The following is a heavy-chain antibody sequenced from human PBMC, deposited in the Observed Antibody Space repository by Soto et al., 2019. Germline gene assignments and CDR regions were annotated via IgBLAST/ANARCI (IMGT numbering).Heavy chain of an antibody. V-gene: IGHV1-58*01. CDR1: GFTFTSSA. Sequence: QMQLVQSGPEVKKPGTSVKVSCKASGFTFTSSAVQWVRQARGQRLEWIGWIVVGSGNTNYAQKFQERVTITRDMSTSTAYMELSSLRTEDTAVYYCAADPYYDILTGYPALYSYYGMDVWGQGTTVTVSS. CDR3: AADPYYDILTGYPALYSYYGMDV. J-gene: IGHJ6*02. D-gene: IGHD3-9*01. CDR2: IVVGSGNT.